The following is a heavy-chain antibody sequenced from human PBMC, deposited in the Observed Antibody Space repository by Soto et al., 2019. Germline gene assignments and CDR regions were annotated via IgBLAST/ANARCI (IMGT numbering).Heavy chain of an antibody. D-gene: IGHD3-10*01. Sequence: QVQLVESGGGVVQPGRSLRLSRVTSGFPFNKYGMHWVRQAPGKGLEWVAIIWYDGSEKYYGDSVKGRFTISRDNSRDTLFLQLDSLRADDTAMYYCARLGGSGGDSIDYWGQGTLVTVSS. CDR1: GFPFNKYG. CDR3: ARLGGSGGDSIDY. CDR2: IWYDGSEK. J-gene: IGHJ4*02. V-gene: IGHV3-33*01.